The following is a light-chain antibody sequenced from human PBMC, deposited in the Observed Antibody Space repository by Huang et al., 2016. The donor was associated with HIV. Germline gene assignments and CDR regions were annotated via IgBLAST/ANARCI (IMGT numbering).Light chain of an antibody. J-gene: IGKJ4*01. Sequence: DIQMTQSPSSVSASVGDRVTITCRASQDISNWLAWYQQKPGKAPTILIYATSTLQRGVPSRFSGSGSGTDFTLTITSLQAEDFATYYCQQATRIPLTFGGGTKVE. CDR1: QDISNW. CDR2: ATS. CDR3: QQATRIPLT. V-gene: IGKV1-12*01.